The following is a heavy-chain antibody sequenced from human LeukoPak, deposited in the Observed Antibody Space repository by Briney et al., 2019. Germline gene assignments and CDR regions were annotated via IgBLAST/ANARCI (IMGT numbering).Heavy chain of an antibody. Sequence: PGRSLRPSCAASGFTFSSYGMHWVRQAPGKGLEWVAVIWYDGSNKYYADSVKGRFTISRDNSKNTLYLQMNSLRAEDTAVYYCARGRGAGEYYYYGMDVWGKGTTVTVSS. V-gene: IGHV3-33*01. CDR1: GFTFSSYG. CDR2: IWYDGSNK. J-gene: IGHJ6*04. D-gene: IGHD1-26*01. CDR3: ARGRGAGEYYYYGMDV.